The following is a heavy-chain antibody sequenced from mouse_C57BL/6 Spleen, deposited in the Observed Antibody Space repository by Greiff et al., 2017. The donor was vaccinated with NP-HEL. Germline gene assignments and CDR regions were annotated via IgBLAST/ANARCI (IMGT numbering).Heavy chain of an antibody. Sequence: EVQLQQSGPELVKPGASVKISCKASGYTFTDYYMNWVKQSHGKSLEWIGDINPNNGGTSYNQKFKGKATLTVDKSSSTANMELRSLTSEDSAVYYCARLWRGMDYWGQGTSVTVSS. CDR1: GYTFTDYY. D-gene: IGHD1-1*02. CDR3: ARLWRGMDY. CDR2: INPNNGGT. V-gene: IGHV1-26*01. J-gene: IGHJ4*01.